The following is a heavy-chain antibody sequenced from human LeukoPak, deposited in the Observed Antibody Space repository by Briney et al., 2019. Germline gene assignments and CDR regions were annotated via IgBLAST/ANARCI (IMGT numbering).Heavy chain of an antibody. CDR2: VYTSGST. D-gene: IGHD1-7*01. J-gene: IGHJ3*02. V-gene: IGHV4-4*07. Sequence: SETLSLTCTVSGGSISGYYWSWIQQPAGKGLKWIGRVYTSGSTHYSPSLKSRVTMSVDTSKNQFSLKLSSVTAAATAVYYCARLITGTTTAFDIWRQGTMVTVSS. CDR3: ARLITGTTTAFDI. CDR1: GGSISGYY.